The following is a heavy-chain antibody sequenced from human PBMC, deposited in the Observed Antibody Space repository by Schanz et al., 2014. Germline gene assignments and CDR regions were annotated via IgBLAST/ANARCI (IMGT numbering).Heavy chain of an antibody. J-gene: IGHJ4*02. D-gene: IGHD4-17*01. CDR2: ISTSGTYM. CDR1: GFTFSTYS. CDR3: ARDVYGDYEENFFDY. Sequence: DVQLVESGGGLVRPGGSLRLSCAASGFTFSTYSMNLVLPAPGKGLEWVSFISTSGTYMYYADSVKGRFTISRDNAKNSLYLQLNSLRAEDTAVYYCARDVYGDYEENFFDYWGQGTLVTVSS. V-gene: IGHV3-21*01.